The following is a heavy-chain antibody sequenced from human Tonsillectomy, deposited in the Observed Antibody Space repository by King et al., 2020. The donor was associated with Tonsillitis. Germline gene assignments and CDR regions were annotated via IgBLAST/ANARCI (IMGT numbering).Heavy chain of an antibody. D-gene: IGHD3-3*01. CDR1: GGSITSYY. Sequence: VQLQESGPGLVKPSETLSLTCSVSGGSITSYYWSWIRQPPGKGLEWIGYIYYSGSTNYNPSLKSRVTISVDTSKNQFSLKLSSVTAADTAVYYCARGGAIANYDVWSGYSSPYYYYYMDVWGKGTTVTVAS. CDR2: IYYSGST. CDR3: ARGGAIANYDVWSGYSSPYYYYYMDV. J-gene: IGHJ6*03. V-gene: IGHV4-59*01.